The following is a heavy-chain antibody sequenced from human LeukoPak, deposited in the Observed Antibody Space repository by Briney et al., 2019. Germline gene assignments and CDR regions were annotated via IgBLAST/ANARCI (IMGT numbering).Heavy chain of an antibody. D-gene: IGHD2-2*01. Sequence: GESLKISCKGSGYSFTSYWIGWVRQMPGKGLEWMGIIYPGDSDTRYSPSFQGQVTISADKSISTAYLQWSSLKASDTAMYYCARQGVVPAAMGYFQHWGQGTLVTVSS. V-gene: IGHV5-51*01. J-gene: IGHJ1*01. CDR2: IYPGDSDT. CDR1: GYSFTSYW. CDR3: ARQGVVPAAMGYFQH.